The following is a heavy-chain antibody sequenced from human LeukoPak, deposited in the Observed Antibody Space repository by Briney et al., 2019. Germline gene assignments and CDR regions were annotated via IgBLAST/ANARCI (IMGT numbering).Heavy chain of an antibody. CDR1: GGXISSYY. Sequence: SETLSLTCTVSGGXISSYYCSWIRQPPGKGLVWIGYIYYSGSTNYNPSLKSRVTISVDTSKNQFSLKLSSVTAADTAVYYCARGPTTVGVDPWGQGTLVTVSS. CDR3: ARGPTTVGVDP. CDR2: IYYSGST. D-gene: IGHD4-23*01. V-gene: IGHV4-59*01. J-gene: IGHJ5*02.